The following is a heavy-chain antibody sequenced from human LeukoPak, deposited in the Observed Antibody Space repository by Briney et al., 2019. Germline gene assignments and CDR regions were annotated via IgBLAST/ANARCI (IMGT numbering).Heavy chain of an antibody. V-gene: IGHV1-46*01. CDR1: GYTFTSYY. J-gene: IGHJ3*02. Sequence: ASVNVSCKASGYTFTSYYMHWVRQAPGQGLEWLGIINPSGGSTSYAQKFQGRVTMTRDTSTSTVYMELSSLRSEDTAVYYCATDIVVVPAATHDVDAFDIWGQGTRSPSLQ. D-gene: IGHD2-2*01. CDR2: INPSGGST. CDR3: ATDIVVVPAATHDVDAFDI.